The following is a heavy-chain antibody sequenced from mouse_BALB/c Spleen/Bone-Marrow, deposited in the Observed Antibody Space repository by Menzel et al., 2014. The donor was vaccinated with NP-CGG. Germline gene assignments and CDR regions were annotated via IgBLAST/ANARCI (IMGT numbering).Heavy chain of an antibody. J-gene: IGHJ2*01. CDR1: GFTFSSYS. Sequence: DVKLQESGGGLVKPGGSLKLSCAASGFTFSSYSMSWVRQTPEKRLEWVATISSGGHYTYYPGIVKGRFTISRDNSKNTLYLQMSSLKSEDTAMYYCSKDGGYDYSYYFDYWGQGTTLTVSS. CDR2: ISSGGHYT. V-gene: IGHV5-6-4*01. CDR3: SKDGGYDYSYYFDY. D-gene: IGHD2-4*01.